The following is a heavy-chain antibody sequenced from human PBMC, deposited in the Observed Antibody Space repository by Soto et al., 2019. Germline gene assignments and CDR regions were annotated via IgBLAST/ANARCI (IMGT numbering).Heavy chain of an antibody. CDR2: ISGSGGST. CDR1: GFTFSSYA. Sequence: EVQLVETGGGLIQPGGSLRLSCAASGFTFSSYAMSWVRQAPGKGLEWVSAISGSGGSTYYADSVKGRFTISRDNSKNTLYLQMNSLRAEDTAVYYCAKGFGGDCYYGCYYYYYGMDVWGQGTTVTVSS. J-gene: IGHJ6*02. CDR3: AKGFGGDCYYGCYYYYYGMDV. V-gene: IGHV3-23*04. D-gene: IGHD2-21*02.